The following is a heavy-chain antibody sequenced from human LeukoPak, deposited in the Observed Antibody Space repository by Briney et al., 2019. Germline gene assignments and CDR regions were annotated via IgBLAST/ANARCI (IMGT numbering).Heavy chain of an antibody. CDR3: ARRCSGGSCYNY. CDR2: INHSGST. Sequence: SETLSLTCAVYGGSFSGYYWSWIRQPPGKGLEWIGEINHSGSTNYNPPLKSRVTISVDTSKNQFSLKLSSVTAADTAVYYCARRCSGGSCYNYWGQGTLVTVSS. V-gene: IGHV4-34*01. CDR1: GGSFSGYY. J-gene: IGHJ4*02. D-gene: IGHD2-15*01.